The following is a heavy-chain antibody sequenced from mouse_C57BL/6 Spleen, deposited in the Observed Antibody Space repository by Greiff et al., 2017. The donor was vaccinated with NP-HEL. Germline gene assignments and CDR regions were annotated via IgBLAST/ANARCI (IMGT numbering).Heavy chain of an antibody. V-gene: IGHV1-66*01. CDR3: ARGNYVRGAMDY. J-gene: IGHJ4*01. CDR1: GYSFTSYY. CDR2: IYPGSGNT. D-gene: IGHD2-1*01. Sequence: VQLQQSGPELVKPGASVKISCKASGYSFTSYYIHWVKQRPGQGLEWIGWIYPGSGNTKYNEKFKGKATLTADTSSSTAYMQLSSLTSEDSAVYNCARGNYVRGAMDYWGQGTSVTVSS.